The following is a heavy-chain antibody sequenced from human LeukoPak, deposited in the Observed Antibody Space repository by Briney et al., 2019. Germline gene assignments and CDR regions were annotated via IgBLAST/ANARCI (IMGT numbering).Heavy chain of an antibody. V-gene: IGHV3-74*01. Sequence: GGSLRLSCAASGFTFSDYWMHWVRQAPGKGLVWVSRISSDGSRVTYADSVKGRFTISRDTSKNTVSLQMNSLRAEDTAVYYCAKNCRGLPDEPFDYWGQGTLVTVSS. D-gene: IGHD4-17*01. J-gene: IGHJ4*02. CDR1: GFTFSDYW. CDR2: ISSDGSRV. CDR3: AKNCRGLPDEPFDY.